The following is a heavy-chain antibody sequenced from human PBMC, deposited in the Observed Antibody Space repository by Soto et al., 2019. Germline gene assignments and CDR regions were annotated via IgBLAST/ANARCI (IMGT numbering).Heavy chain of an antibody. CDR2: VNPDGSRT. Sequence: PEGSLGLSCIGSGYTLRSFWMHWVRQGPGKGLTWVARVNPDGSRTTYADSVKGRFTISRDNAENTLFLEMSSLRVEDTGVYHCAGNIYHGQDARGEGTLGTVSP. CDR1: GYTLRSFW. V-gene: IGHV3-74*01. J-gene: IGHJ6*04. CDR3: AGNIYHGQDA. D-gene: IGHD5-12*01.